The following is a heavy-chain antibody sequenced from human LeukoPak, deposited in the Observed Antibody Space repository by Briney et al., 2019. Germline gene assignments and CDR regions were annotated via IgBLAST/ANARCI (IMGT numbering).Heavy chain of an antibody. V-gene: IGHV3-23*01. CDR3: AKDFYGSGRYYDYDAFDV. CDR2: FNGGGGGT. D-gene: IGHD3-10*01. J-gene: IGHJ3*01. CDR1: GFTFSSYA. Sequence: GGSLRLSCAASGFTFSSYAMSWVRQTPGKGMEWVSAFNGGGGGTYYADSVKGRFTISRDNSKNTLYLQMNSLRAEDTAVYYCAKDFYGSGRYYDYDAFDVWGQGTMVTVSS.